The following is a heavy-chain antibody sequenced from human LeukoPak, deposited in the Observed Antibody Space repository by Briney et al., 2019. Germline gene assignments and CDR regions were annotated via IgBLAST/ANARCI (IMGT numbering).Heavy chain of an antibody. CDR2: IYTSGST. CDR1: GGSISSGIYY. CDR3: AGATGAFDY. Sequence: PSETLSLTCTVSGGSISSGIYYWSWIRQPAGKGLEWIGRIYTSGSTNYNPSLKSRVTISVDTSKNQFSLKLSSVTAADTAVYYCAGATGAFDYWGQGTLVTVSS. V-gene: IGHV4-61*02. D-gene: IGHD4/OR15-4a*01. J-gene: IGHJ4*02.